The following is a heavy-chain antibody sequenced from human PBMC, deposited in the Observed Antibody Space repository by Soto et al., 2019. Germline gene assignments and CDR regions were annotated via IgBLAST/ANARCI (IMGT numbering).Heavy chain of an antibody. Sequence: EVQLLESGGTLIQPGGSLRLSCAASGFTFSSYAVSWVRQAPGKGLEWVSAISAGGGSTYYGDSVKGRFTITRDNSKNTMYLQMNRLRAEDKAVYYCVKRWISKGFVDYWGQGALVTVSS. CDR2: ISAGGGST. V-gene: IGHV3-23*01. J-gene: IGHJ4*02. CDR3: VKRWISKGFVDY. CDR1: GFTFSSYA. D-gene: IGHD2-2*01.